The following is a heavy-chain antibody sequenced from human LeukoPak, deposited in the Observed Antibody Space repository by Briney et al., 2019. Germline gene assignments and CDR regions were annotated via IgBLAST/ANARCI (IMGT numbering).Heavy chain of an antibody. J-gene: IGHJ5*02. CDR3: AREGRGRDSSGYYVVYWFDP. CDR2: FDPEDGET. CDR1: GYTLTELS. Sequence: ASVKVSCKVSGYTLTELSMHWVRQAPGKGLEWMGGFDPEDGETIYAQKFQGRVTMTEDTSTDTAYMELSSLRSEDTAVYYCAREGRGRDSSGYYVVYWFDPWGQGTLVTVSS. V-gene: IGHV1-24*01. D-gene: IGHD3-22*01.